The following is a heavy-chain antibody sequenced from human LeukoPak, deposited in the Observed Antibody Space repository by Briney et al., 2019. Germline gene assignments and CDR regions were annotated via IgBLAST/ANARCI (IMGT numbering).Heavy chain of an antibody. CDR1: GFTFTSHG. V-gene: IGHV3-30*02. D-gene: IGHD3-10*01. Sequence: GGPLRLSCVVSGFTFTSHGMHWIRQAPGKGLEWVAFIQHDGSNKYYADSVKGRFTISRDNSKNTLYLQMNSLRAEDTAVYYCAKGRASFDYWGQGTLVTVSS. CDR2: IQHDGSNK. J-gene: IGHJ4*02. CDR3: AKGRASFDY.